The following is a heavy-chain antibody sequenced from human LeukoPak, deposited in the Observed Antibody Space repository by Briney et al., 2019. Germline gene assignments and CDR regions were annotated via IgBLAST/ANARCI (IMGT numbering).Heavy chain of an antibody. CDR3: ARGAEYSSSCYNWFDP. J-gene: IGHJ5*02. CDR1: GGSISSYY. D-gene: IGHD6-13*01. Sequence: SETLSLTCTVSGGSISSYYWSWIRQPPGKGLEWIGYIYYSGSTNYNPSLKSRVTISVDTSKNQFSLKLSSVTAADTAVYYCARGAEYSSSCYNWFDPWGQGTLVTVSS. CDR2: IYYSGST. V-gene: IGHV4-59*01.